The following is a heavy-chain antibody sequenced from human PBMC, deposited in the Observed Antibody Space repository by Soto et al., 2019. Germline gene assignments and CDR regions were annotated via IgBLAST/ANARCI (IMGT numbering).Heavy chain of an antibody. D-gene: IGHD3-3*01. CDR2: IYYSGSA. V-gene: IGHV4-30-4*01. J-gene: IGHJ4*02. Sequence: SETLSLTCAVSGGSISSGDYYWSWIRQPPGKGLEWIGYIYYSGSAYYNPSLQSRVTISVDTSKNQLSLKLSSVTAADTAMYYCASSIFGVVKSFDSWGQGTLVTVSS. CDR1: GGSISSGDYY. CDR3: ASSIFGVVKSFDS.